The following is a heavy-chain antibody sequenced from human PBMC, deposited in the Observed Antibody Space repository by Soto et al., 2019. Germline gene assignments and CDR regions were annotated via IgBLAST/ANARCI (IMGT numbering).Heavy chain of an antibody. CDR1: NEDLHGYY. Sequence: QVQLRQWGAGLLKPSETLSLTCAVNNEDLHGYYWSWIRQPPGKGLQWVGEINDIGRTTYNPSLMSLITLSAVASSRQFCLRLTSVTAVDTALYYCARGREYDRFSNWGQGTLGTVSS. V-gene: IGHV4-34*02. D-gene: IGHD3-16*01. CDR3: ARGREYDRFSN. CDR2: INDIGRT. J-gene: IGHJ4*02.